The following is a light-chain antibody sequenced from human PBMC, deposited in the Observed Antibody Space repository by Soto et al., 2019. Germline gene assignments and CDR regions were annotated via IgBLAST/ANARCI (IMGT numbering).Light chain of an antibody. J-gene: IGLJ1*01. CDR2: EVS. CDR3: SSYTTRSTVV. Sequence: QSVLTRPASVFGSPGQSITISCTGTSSDVGGYNFVSWYQQHPGKAPKLMIYEVSNRPSGVSNRFSGSKSGNTASLTISRLQPEDEADSYRSSYTTRSTVVFGTGTKVTVL. CDR1: SSDVGGYNF. V-gene: IGLV2-14*03.